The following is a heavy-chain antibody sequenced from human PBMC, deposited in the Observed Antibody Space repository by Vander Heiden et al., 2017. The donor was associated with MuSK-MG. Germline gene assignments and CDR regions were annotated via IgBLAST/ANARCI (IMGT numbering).Heavy chain of an antibody. Sequence: QVQLQESCPGLVKPSETLSLTCTVPGGSISSYYWSWIRQPPGKGLEWIGYIYYSGSTNDNPSLKSRVTIAVDTSKNQFSVKMRSMTAADTAVYYVARQVGGGYFDYWGQGTMVTVCS. CDR3: ARQVGGGYFDY. CDR1: GGSISSYY. V-gene: IGHV4-59*08. CDR2: IYYSGST. D-gene: IGHD3-16*01. J-gene: IGHJ4*02.